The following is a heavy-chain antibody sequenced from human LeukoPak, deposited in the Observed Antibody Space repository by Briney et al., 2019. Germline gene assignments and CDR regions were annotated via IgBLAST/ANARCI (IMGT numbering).Heavy chain of an antibody. CDR1: GYSISSYY. CDR2: IYTSGST. J-gene: IGHJ4*02. CDR3: ARDGWFGEPLDY. Sequence: SETLSLTCTVSGYSISSYYWSWIRQPAGKGLEWIGRIYTSGSTNYNPSLKSRVTMSVDTSKNQFSLKLSSVTAADTAVYYCARDGWFGEPLDYWGQGTLVTVSS. V-gene: IGHV4-4*07. D-gene: IGHD3-10*01.